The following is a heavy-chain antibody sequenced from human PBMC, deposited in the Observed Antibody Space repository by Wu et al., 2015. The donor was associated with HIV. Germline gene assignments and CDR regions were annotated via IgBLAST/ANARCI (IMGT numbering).Heavy chain of an antibody. V-gene: IGHV1-8*01. D-gene: IGHD6-19*01. J-gene: IGHJ4*02. CDR2: MNPKSGNT. CDR1: GYTFTSYD. Sequence: VQLVQSGAEVKKPGASVKVSCKASGYTFTSYDINWVRQASGQGLEWMGWMNPKSGNTGYAQKFQGRLTMTRDNSISSAYMELSSLTSEDTAVYYCARQXAYSSGWYVYDYWGQGTLVTVSS. CDR3: ARQXAYSSGWYVYDY.